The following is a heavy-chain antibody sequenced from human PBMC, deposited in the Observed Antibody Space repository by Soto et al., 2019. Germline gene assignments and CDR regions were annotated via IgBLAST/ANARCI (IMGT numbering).Heavy chain of an antibody. CDR1: GYTFTSYD. Sequence: QVQLVQSGAEVKKPGASVKVSCKASGYTFTSYDINWVRQATGQGLEWMGWMNPNSGNTGYAQKFQGRVTMTRNTSISTAYMELSSLRSEDTALYYCARVSSSSWYAWFDPWGQGTLVTVSS. CDR2: MNPNSGNT. CDR3: ARVSSSSWYAWFDP. D-gene: IGHD6-13*01. J-gene: IGHJ5*02. V-gene: IGHV1-8*01.